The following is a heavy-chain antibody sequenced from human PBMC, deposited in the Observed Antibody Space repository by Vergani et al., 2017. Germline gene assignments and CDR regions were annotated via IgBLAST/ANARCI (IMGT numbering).Heavy chain of an antibody. CDR3: AKNFEYSSSY. CDR1: GFTFSSYS. Sequence: EVQLVESGGGLVKPGGSLRLSCAASGFTFSSYSMNWVRQAPGKGLEWVSAISGNGGSTYFADSVKGRFTISRDNSKNTLSLQMSSLRAEDTAVYYCAKNFEYSSSYWGQGTLVTVSS. D-gene: IGHD6-6*01. V-gene: IGHV3-23*04. J-gene: IGHJ4*02. CDR2: ISGNGGST.